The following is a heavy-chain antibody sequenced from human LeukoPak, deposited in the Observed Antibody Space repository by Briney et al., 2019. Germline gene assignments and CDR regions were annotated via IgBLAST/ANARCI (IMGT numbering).Heavy chain of an antibody. CDR1: GGSISSSSYY. Sequence: RASETLSLTCTVSGGSISSSSYYWGWIRQPPGKGLEWIGSIYYSGSTYYNPSLKSRVTISADTSKNQFSLKLSSVTAADTAVYYCASTGYSSGWPDAFDIWGQGTMVTVSS. J-gene: IGHJ3*02. D-gene: IGHD6-19*01. CDR3: ASTGYSSGWPDAFDI. V-gene: IGHV4-39*07. CDR2: IYYSGST.